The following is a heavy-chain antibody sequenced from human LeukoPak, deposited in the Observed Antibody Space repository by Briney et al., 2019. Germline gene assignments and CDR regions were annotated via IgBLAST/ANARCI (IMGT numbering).Heavy chain of an antibody. CDR2: IYPGDSDT. D-gene: IGHD6-13*01. Sequence: GESLKISCKGSGYSFTSYWIGWVRQMPGKGLEWMGIIYPGDSDTRYSPSFQGQVTISADKSISTAYLQWSSLKASDTAMYYCARHLGRAAGRFGEMDVWGKGTTVTVSS. CDR3: ARHLGRAAGRFGEMDV. J-gene: IGHJ6*04. V-gene: IGHV5-51*01. CDR1: GYSFTSYW.